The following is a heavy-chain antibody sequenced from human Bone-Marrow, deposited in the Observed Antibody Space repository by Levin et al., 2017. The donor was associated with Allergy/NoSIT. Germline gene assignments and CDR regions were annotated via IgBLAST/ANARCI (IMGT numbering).Heavy chain of an antibody. CDR2: ISSSGSTI. CDR3: ARDRVLLWFGELRYYYGMDV. CDR1: GFTFSDYY. Sequence: GESLKISCAASGFTFSDYYMSWIRQAPGKGLEWVSYISSSGSTIYYADSVKGRFTISRDNAKNSLYLQMNSLRAEDTAVYYCARDRVLLWFGELRYYYGMDVWGQGTTVTVSS. D-gene: IGHD3-10*01. J-gene: IGHJ6*02. V-gene: IGHV3-11*01.